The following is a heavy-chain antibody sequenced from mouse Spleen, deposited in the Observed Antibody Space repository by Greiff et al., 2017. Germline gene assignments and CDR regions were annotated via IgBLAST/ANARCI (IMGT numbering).Heavy chain of an antibody. Sequence: QVQLQQSGAELARPGASVKMSCKASGYTFTSYTMHWVKQRPGQGLEWIGYINPSSGYTKYNQKFKDKATLTADKSSSTAYMQLSSLTSEDSAVYYCAREGGYYYGSSYAWFAYWGQGTLVTVSA. CDR2: INPSSGYT. CDR3: AREGGYYYGSSYAWFAY. D-gene: IGHD1-1*01. CDR1: GYTFTSYT. J-gene: IGHJ3*01. V-gene: IGHV1-4*01.